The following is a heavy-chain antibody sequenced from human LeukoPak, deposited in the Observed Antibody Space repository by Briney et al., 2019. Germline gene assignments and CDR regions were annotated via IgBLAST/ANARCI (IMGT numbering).Heavy chain of an antibody. CDR1: GFTFSSYG. J-gene: IGHJ4*02. CDR3: AKDRHDYGDYPYYFDY. V-gene: IGHV3-30*18. D-gene: IGHD4-17*01. CDR2: ISYDGSNK. Sequence: GRSLRLSCAASGFTFSSYGMHWVRQAPGKGLEWVAVISYDGSNKYYADSVKGRFTISRDNSKNTLYLQMNSLRAEDTAVYYCAKDRHDYGDYPYYFDYWGQGTLVTVSS.